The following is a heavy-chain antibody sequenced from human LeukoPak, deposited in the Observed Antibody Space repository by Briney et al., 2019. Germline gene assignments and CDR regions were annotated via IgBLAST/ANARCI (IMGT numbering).Heavy chain of an antibody. CDR1: GYNFRDYY. CDR2: INPKSGGT. J-gene: IGHJ4*02. V-gene: IGHV1-2*02. CDR3: ARGAEAETSPLDF. D-gene: IGHD6-13*01. Sequence: ASVKVSCKASGYNFRDYYMHWVRQAPGQGLEWLGWINPKSGGTDYAQQFQGRVTMTRDTSSSTDYLEVRSLRSDDTAVYYCARGAEAETSPLDFWGQGTPVTVSS.